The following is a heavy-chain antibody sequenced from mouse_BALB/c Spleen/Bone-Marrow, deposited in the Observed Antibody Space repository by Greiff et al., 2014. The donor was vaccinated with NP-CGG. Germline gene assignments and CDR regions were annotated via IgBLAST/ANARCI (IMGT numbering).Heavy chain of an antibody. V-gene: IGHV1-82*01. CDR1: GYAFSSSW. CDR2: IYPGDGDT. J-gene: IGHJ3*01. CDR3: ARGYGNYEGWFAY. D-gene: IGHD2-10*02. Sequence: VQLVESGPELVKPGASVKISCKASGYAFSSSWMNWVKQRPGQGLEWIGRIYPGDGDTNYNGKFKGKATLTADKSSSTAYMQLSSLTSVDPAVYFCARGYGNYEGWFAYWGQGTLVTVSA.